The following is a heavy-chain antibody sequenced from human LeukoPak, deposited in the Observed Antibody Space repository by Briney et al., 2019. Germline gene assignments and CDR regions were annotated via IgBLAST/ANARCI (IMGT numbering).Heavy chain of an antibody. V-gene: IGHV3-23*01. J-gene: IGHJ4*02. CDR1: GFTLGSQA. CDR3: AKDRGGLYGDYGYYFDY. CDR2: ICGNCDRT. D-gene: IGHD4-17*01. Sequence: GGSLRLSCVASGFTLGSQAMSWVRQAPGKGLEWVSAICGNCDRTYYADSVKGRFTISRDNSKNTLYLQMNSLRAEDTAVYYCAKDRGGLYGDYGYYFDYWGQGTLVTVSS.